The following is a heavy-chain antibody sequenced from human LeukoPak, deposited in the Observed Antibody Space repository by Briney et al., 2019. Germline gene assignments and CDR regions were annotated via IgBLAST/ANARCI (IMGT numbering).Heavy chain of an antibody. CDR2: TYSGGTT. D-gene: IGHD5-12*01. V-gene: IGHV3-53*01. CDR1: GFTVSSSY. CDR3: ARDPTQWLRYGYFDY. J-gene: IGHJ4*02. Sequence: GGSLRLSCEASGFTVSSSYMSWVRQAPGKGLEWVSVTYSGGTTYYADSVKGRFTISRDNAKNLLYLQMNSLRAEDTAVYYCARDPTQWLRYGYFDYWGQGTLVTVSS.